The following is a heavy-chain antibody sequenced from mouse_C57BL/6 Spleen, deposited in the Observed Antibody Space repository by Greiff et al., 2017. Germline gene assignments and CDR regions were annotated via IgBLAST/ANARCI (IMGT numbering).Heavy chain of an antibody. CDR1: GYTFTSYW. D-gene: IGHD1-1*01. J-gene: IGHJ4*01. Sequence: VQLKQPGAELVMPGASVKLSCKASGYTFTSYWMHWVKQRPGQGLEWIGEIDPSDSYTNYNQKFKGKSTLTVDKSSSTAYMQLSSLTSEDSAVYYCARTHYYSSSNYAMDYWGQGTSVTVSS. V-gene: IGHV1-69*01. CDR3: ARTHYYSSSNYAMDY. CDR2: IDPSDSYT.